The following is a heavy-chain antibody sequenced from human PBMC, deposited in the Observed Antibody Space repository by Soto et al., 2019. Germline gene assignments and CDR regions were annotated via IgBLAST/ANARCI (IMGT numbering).Heavy chain of an antibody. CDR2: IIPIFGTA. J-gene: IGHJ4*02. Sequence: ASEKVSCKASGGTFSSYAISWVRQAPGQGLEWMGGIIPIFGTANYAQKFQGRVTITADESTSTAYMELSSLRSEDTAVYYCARGWVTAMAPFDYWGQGTLVTVSS. CDR1: GGTFSSYA. D-gene: IGHD5-18*01. CDR3: ARGWVTAMAPFDY. V-gene: IGHV1-69*13.